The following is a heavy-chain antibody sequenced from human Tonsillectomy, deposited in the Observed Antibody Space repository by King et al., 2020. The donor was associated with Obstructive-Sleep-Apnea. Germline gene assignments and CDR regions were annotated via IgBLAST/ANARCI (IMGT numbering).Heavy chain of an antibody. CDR2: IDPNGGSG. CDR1: GYTFTRYY. J-gene: IGHJ5*02. CDR3: VRDGSRYCSGGTCSNWFDP. D-gene: IGHD2-15*01. Sequence: QLVQSGAEVNKPGASVNVSCKASGYTFTRYYMHWVRHAPGQGLEWMGIIDPNGGSGSYALRFQGRVTMTRDTSTNTVYMELSSLKSEDTAVYYCVRDGSRYCSGGTCSNWFDPWGQGTLVTVSS. V-gene: IGHV1-46*03.